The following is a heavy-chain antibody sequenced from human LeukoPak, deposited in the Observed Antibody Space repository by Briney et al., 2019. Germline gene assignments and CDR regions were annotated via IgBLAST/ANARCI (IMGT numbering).Heavy chain of an antibody. CDR2: INTNTGNP. Sequence: GASVKVSCKASGYTFTSYAMNWVRQAPGQGLEWMGWINTNTGNPTYAQGFTGRFVFSLDTSVSTAYLQISSLKAEDTAVYYCARGRGILGMITFGGVIALGPPFDYWGQGTLVTVSS. D-gene: IGHD3-16*02. V-gene: IGHV7-4-1*02. J-gene: IGHJ4*02. CDR3: ARGRGILGMITFGGVIALGPPFDY. CDR1: GYTFTSYA.